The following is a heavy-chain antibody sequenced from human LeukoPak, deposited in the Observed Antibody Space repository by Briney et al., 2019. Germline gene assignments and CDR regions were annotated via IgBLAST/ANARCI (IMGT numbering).Heavy chain of an antibody. CDR3: ARGSHDYSNYGYYYYMDV. CDR1: GGSISSYY. CDR2: IYYSGST. J-gene: IGHJ6*03. V-gene: IGHV4-59*01. D-gene: IGHD4-11*01. Sequence: SETLSLTCTVSGGSISSYYWSWIRQPPGKGLEWIGYIYYSGSTNYNPSLKSRVTISVDTSKNQFSLKLSSVTAADTAVYYCARGSHDYSNYGYYYYMDVWGKGTTVTVSS.